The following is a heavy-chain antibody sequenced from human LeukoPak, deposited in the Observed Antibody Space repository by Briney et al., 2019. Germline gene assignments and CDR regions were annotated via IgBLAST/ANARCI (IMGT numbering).Heavy chain of an antibody. Sequence: GGSLRLSCAASGFTLSNYAMNWVRQAPGKGLEWVSSINGSGDKTYYADSVKGRFTISRDNSKNTLYLQMNSLRAEDTAVYYCAKPARTDYADYWGQGTLVTVSS. V-gene: IGHV3-23*01. CDR2: INGSGDKT. J-gene: IGHJ4*02. D-gene: IGHD1-14*01. CDR1: GFTLSNYA. CDR3: AKPARTDYADY.